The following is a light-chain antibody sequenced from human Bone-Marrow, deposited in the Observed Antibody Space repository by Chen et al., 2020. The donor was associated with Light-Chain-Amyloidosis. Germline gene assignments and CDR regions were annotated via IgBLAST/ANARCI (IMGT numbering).Light chain of an antibody. CDR1: SSDVGGDNH. CDR2: EVK. Sequence: QSALTQPASVSGSPGQSITIPCPGTSSDVGGDNHVSWYQQHPDKAPKLMIYEVKNRPSWVPDRFSGSKSVNTSSLTISGLQTEDEADYFCSSYTMTNTLVFGRGTRVTVL. CDR3: SSYTMTNTLV. V-gene: IGLV2-14*01. J-gene: IGLJ1*01.